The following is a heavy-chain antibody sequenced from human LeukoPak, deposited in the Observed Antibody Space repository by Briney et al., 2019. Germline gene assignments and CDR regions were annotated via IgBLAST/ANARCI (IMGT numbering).Heavy chain of an antibody. J-gene: IGHJ4*02. CDR3: ARNGQQWLVEDY. CDR1: GGSISSYY. Sequence: SETLSLTCTVSGGSISSYYWNWIRQPPGKGLEWIGYIYYSGSTNYNPSLKSRVTISVDTSKNQFSLKLSSVTAADTAVYYCARNGQQWLVEDYWGQGTLVTVSS. V-gene: IGHV4-59*01. CDR2: IYYSGST. D-gene: IGHD6-19*01.